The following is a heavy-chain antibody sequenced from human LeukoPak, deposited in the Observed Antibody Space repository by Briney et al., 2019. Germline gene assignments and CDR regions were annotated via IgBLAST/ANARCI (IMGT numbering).Heavy chain of an antibody. V-gene: IGHV1-69*05. CDR2: IIPIFGTA. D-gene: IGHD3-10*01. Sequence: RASAKVSCKASGGTFSSYAISWVRQAPGQGLEWMGGIIPIFGTANYAQKFQGRVTITTDESTSTAYMELSSLRSEDTAVYYCARDFRGTYYMDVWGKGTTVTVSS. CDR3: ARDFRGTYYMDV. J-gene: IGHJ6*03. CDR1: GGTFSSYA.